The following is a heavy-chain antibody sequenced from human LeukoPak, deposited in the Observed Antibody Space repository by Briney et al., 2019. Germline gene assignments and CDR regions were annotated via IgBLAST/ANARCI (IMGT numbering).Heavy chain of an antibody. V-gene: IGHV4-59*01. CDR3: ARDQGTWWFDP. Sequence: SGTLSLTCTVSGGSISSYYWSWIRQPPGKGLEWIGYIYYSGSTNYNPSLKSRVTISVDTSKNQFSLKLSSVTAADTALYYCARDQGTWWFDPWGQGTLVTVSS. J-gene: IGHJ5*02. CDR1: GGSISSYY. CDR2: IYYSGST. D-gene: IGHD3-10*01.